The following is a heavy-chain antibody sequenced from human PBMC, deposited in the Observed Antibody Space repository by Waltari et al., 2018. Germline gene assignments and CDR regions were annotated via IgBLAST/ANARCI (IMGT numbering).Heavy chain of an antibody. CDR2: IYYSGST. CDR1: GGSISSYY. V-gene: IGHV4-59*01. J-gene: IGHJ2*01. D-gene: IGHD3-3*01. CDR3: ARDRGRFLEWLPTSSYWYFDL. Sequence: QVQLQESGPGLVKPSETLSLTCTVSGGSISSYYWSWIRQPPGKGLEWIGYIYYSGSTNYNPSLKSRVTISVDTSKNQFSLKLSSVTAADTAVYYCARDRGRFLEWLPTSSYWYFDLWGRGTLVTVSS.